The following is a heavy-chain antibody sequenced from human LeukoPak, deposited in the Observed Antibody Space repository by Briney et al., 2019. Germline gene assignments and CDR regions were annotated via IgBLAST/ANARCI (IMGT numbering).Heavy chain of an antibody. CDR2: IYYSGNT. CDR1: GGSISSSNYY. V-gene: IGHV4-39*01. CDR3: ARPKSRLSWFDP. Sequence: PSETLSLTCTVSGGSISSSNYYWGWIRQPPGKGLEWIGSIYYSGNTYYNPSLKSRVTISVDTSKNQFSLKLRSATAADTAVYYCARPKSRLSWFDPWGQGTLVTVSS. J-gene: IGHJ5*02.